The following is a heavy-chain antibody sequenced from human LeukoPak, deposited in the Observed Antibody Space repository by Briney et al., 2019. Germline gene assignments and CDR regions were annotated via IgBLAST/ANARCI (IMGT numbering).Heavy chain of an antibody. D-gene: IGHD4-23*01. J-gene: IGHJ2*01. CDR2: IYSGGRT. V-gene: IGHV3-53*01. Sequence: GGSLRLSGAASGFIVSSKYMSWVRQAPGMGLEWVSIIYSGGRTYYADSVRGRFTISRDNSKNTLYLQMNSLRAEDTAVYYCARDYYGGNSEVISWYFDLWGRGTLVSVSS. CDR3: ARDYYGGNSEVISWYFDL. CDR1: GFIVSSKY.